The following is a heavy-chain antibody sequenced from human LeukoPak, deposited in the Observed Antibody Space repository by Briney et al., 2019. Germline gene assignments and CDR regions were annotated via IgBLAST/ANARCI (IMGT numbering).Heavy chain of an antibody. V-gene: IGHV3-23*01. D-gene: IGHD3-9*01. Sequence: GGSLRLSCAASGFSFSTYAMSWVRQAPGKGLEWVSAISGSSGTTNYADSVKGRFTISRDNSKNTLYLQMSNLRVEDTALYFCAKDRASARYNGLDGWGQGTTVTVSS. J-gene: IGHJ6*02. CDR1: GFSFSTYA. CDR3: AKDRASARYNGLDG. CDR2: ISGSSGTT.